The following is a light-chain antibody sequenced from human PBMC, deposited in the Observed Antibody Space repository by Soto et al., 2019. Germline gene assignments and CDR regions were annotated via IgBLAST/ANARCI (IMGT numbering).Light chain of an antibody. J-gene: IGKJ1*01. V-gene: IGKV1-39*01. CDR3: QKAYSTPRLT. CDR1: QSISSY. Sequence: DIQISQAPSSLAAYVGDRVTITCRASQSISSYLNWYQQRPGRAPKLLLFDTSKLQSGVPSRFSGSGSGTDFTLTISSLLPEDFATYHCQKAYSTPRLTFAQGTKVDIK. CDR2: DTS.